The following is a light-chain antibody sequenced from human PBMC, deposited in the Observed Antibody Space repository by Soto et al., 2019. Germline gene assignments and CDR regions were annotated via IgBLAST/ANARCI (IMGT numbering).Light chain of an antibody. Sequence: DIQMTQSPSSLSAFVGDRVTITCRTSQTIRSSLNWYQQKPGKAPKLLIFTASSLQSGVPSRFSGSGSETVFTLTNSSLQPEDFATYYCQQSYTTPFTFGPGTKVDIK. CDR2: TAS. CDR3: QQSYTTPFT. CDR1: QTIRSS. J-gene: IGKJ3*01. V-gene: IGKV1-39*01.